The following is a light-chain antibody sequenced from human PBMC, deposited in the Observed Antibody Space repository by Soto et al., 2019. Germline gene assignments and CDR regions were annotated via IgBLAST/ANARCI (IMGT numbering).Light chain of an antibody. V-gene: IGKV3-20*01. CDR2: GAS. CDR1: QSVSNY. CDR3: QQYGTSPPWT. J-gene: IGKJ1*01. Sequence: EIVLTQSPGTLSLSPGERATLSCRASQSVSNYLVWYQQKPGQAPRLLIYGASSRATGIPDRFSGSGSGTDFTLTISRLEPEDFAVYYCQQYGTSPPWTFGQGTKVEIK.